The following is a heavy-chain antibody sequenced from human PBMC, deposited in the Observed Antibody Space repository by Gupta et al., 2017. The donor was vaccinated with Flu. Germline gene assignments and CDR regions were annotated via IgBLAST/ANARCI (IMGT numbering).Heavy chain of an antibody. CDR1: GFTFSSYA. CDR3: AKDLSALRYFDWPNGMDV. J-gene: IGHJ6*01. CDR2: VSGNGDNT. D-gene: IGHD3-9*01. V-gene: IGHV3-23*01. Sequence: EVQLLESGGGLVQPGGSLRLSCAASGFTFSSYAMSGVRQAPGKGLEWVSAVSGNGDNTYYADSVKGRFAISRDNSKNTLSLEMNSLRAEDTAIYYCAKDLSALRYFDWPNGMDVWGQGTTVTVSS.